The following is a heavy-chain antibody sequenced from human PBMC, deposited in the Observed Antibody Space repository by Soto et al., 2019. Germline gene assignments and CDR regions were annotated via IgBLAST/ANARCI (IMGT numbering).Heavy chain of an antibody. Sequence: VQLVESGGGLVQPGGSLRLTCAASGLIFGGYWMHWVRQAPGKGLVWVSRINSDGTSTSYADSVKGRFTISRDNAKNTMFLQMNSLRAEDTAVYYCARLLGGSGSFIDYCGQGTLVTVSS. CDR3: ARLLGGSGSFIDY. CDR2: INSDGTST. J-gene: IGHJ4*02. V-gene: IGHV3-74*01. D-gene: IGHD3-10*01. CDR1: GLIFGGYW.